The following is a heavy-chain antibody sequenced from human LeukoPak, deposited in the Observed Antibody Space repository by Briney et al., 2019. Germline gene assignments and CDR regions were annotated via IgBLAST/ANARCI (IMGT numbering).Heavy chain of an antibody. D-gene: IGHD3-9*01. CDR3: GCYDILTGSGVDY. J-gene: IGHJ4*02. Sequence: SETLSLTCAVYGGSFSGYYWSWIRQPPGKGLEWIGEINHSGSTNYNPSLKSRVTISVETSKDQFSLKLSSVTAADTAVYYCGCYDILTGSGVDYWGQGTLVTVSS. V-gene: IGHV4-34*01. CDR2: INHSGST. CDR1: GGSFSGYY.